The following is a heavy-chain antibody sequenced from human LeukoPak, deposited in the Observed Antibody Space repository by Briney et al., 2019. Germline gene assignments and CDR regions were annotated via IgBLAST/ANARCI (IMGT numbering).Heavy chain of an antibody. CDR2: VYYGRSP. D-gene: IGHD6-25*01. V-gene: IGHV4-39*02. Sequence: SETLSLTCTVSGDSISRSTYYWAWIRQPPGKGLEWIGSVYYGRSPYFNPSLESRATISVDTPKNHFSLKMSSVTAAATAVYYCARSSGTGTFSYWGQGTLVTVSS. J-gene: IGHJ4*02. CDR3: ARSSGTGTFSY. CDR1: GDSISRSTYY.